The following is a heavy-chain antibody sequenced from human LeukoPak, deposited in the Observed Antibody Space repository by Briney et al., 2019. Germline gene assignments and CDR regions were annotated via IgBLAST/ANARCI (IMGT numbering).Heavy chain of an antibody. CDR2: INHSGST. J-gene: IGHJ2*01. CDR1: GGSFSGYY. D-gene: IGHD4-17*01. CDR3: ARDDDGDYGTSWYFDL. V-gene: IGHV4-34*01. Sequence: PSETLSLTCAVYGGSFSGYYWSWIRQPPGKGLEWIGEINHSGSTNYNPSLKSRVTISVDTSKNQFSLKLSSVTAADTAVYYCARDDDGDYGTSWYFDLWGRGTLVTVSS.